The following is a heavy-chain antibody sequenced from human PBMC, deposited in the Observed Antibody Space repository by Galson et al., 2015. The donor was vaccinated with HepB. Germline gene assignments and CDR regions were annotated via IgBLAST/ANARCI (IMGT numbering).Heavy chain of an antibody. V-gene: IGHV1-2*02. D-gene: IGHD2-21*02. Sequence: SVKVSCKASGYTFTDYYMHWVRQAPGQGLEWMGWINPNSGDTNYAQKFQGRVTMTRDTSISTAYMELRGLRSDDTAMYYCARAPHCISGDCYTGYSWFDPWGQGTLVTVSS. CDR2: INPNSGDT. CDR3: ARAPHCISGDCYTGYSWFDP. CDR1: GYTFTDYY. J-gene: IGHJ5*02.